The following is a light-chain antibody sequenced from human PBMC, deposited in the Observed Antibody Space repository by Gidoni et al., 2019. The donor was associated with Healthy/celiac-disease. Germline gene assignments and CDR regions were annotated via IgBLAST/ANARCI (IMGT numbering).Light chain of an antibody. J-gene: IGLJ2*01. CDR3: QSADSSGTYEV. CDR1: ALPKQY. Sequence: SYDLTQPPSVPVSPGQTARITCSGDALPKQYAYWYQQKPGQAPVLVIYKDSERPSGIHERFSGSSSGTTVTLTISGVQAEDEADYYCQSADSSGTYEVFGGGTKLTVL. V-gene: IGLV3-25*03. CDR2: KDS.